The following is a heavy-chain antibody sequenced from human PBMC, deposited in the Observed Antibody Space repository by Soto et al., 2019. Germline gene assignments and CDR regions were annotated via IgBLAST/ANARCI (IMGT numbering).Heavy chain of an antibody. Sequence: QVQLVQSGAEVKKPGASVKVSCKASGYTFTSSGMSWVRQAPGQGLEWMGWISAHTGSSEYAQRFQGRVTMPTDRSTRTAYMELRSLRSDDTAVYYCARAFFYQGSDSRGYYFDAFDFWGPGTLVTVSS. CDR3: ARAFFYQGSDSRGYYFDAFDF. V-gene: IGHV1-18*01. D-gene: IGHD3-22*01. CDR1: GYTFTSSG. J-gene: IGHJ3*01. CDR2: ISAHTGSS.